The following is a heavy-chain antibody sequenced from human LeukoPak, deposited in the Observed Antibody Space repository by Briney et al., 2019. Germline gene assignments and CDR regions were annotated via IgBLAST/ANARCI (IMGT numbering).Heavy chain of an antibody. CDR3: ARGYYYDSSGEGNWFDP. CDR1: GGSISSSRHY. D-gene: IGHD3-22*01. J-gene: IGHJ5*02. CDR2: IYYSGST. V-gene: IGHV4-39*07. Sequence: SETLPLTCTVSGGSISSSRHYWGWIRQPPGKGLEWIGSIYYSGSTYYNPSLKSRVAISVDTSKNQFSLKLSSVTAADTAVYYCARGYYYDSSGEGNWFDPWGQGTLVTVSS.